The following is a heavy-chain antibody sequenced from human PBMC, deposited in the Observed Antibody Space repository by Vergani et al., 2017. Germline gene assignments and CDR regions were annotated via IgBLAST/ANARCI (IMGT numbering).Heavy chain of an antibody. CDR2: ISAYNGNT. V-gene: IGHV1-18*04. D-gene: IGHD2-2*01. Sequence: QVQLVQSGAEVKKPGASVKVSCKASGYTFTSYGISWVRQAPGQGLEWMGWISAYNGNTNYAQKLQGKVTMTTDTSTRTAYMGLRSLRSDDTAVYYCARDPDIVVVPAAPYYYYYYGMDVWSQGTTVTVSS. CDR1: GYTFTSYG. CDR3: ARDPDIVVVPAAPYYYYYYGMDV. J-gene: IGHJ6*02.